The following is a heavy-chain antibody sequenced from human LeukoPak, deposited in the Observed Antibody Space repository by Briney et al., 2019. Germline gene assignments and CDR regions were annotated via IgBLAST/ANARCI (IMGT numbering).Heavy chain of an antibody. J-gene: IGHJ6*02. CDR1: GYTFTSYV. CDR2: ISAYNGNT. CDR3: ARDPIFGVVPLYYYYYYGMDV. D-gene: IGHD3-3*01. V-gene: IGHV1-18*01. Sequence: ASVKVSCKASGYTFTSYVISWVRQAPGQGLEWMGWISAYNGNTNYAQKLQGRVTMTTDTSTSTAYMELRSLRSDDTAVYYCARDPIFGVVPLYYYYYYGMDVWGQGTTVTVSS.